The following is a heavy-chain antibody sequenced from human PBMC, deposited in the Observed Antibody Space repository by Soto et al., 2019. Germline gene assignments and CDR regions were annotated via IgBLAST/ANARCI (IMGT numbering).Heavy chain of an antibody. V-gene: IGHV3-21*01. D-gene: IGHD3-22*01. Sequence: PGGSLRLSCAASGFTFSSYSMNWVRQAPGKGLEWVSSISSSSSYIYYADSVKGRFTISRDNDKNSLYLQMNSLRAEDTAVYYCARDTHDSSGYPPVDYFDYWGQGTLVTVSS. CDR1: GFTFSSYS. J-gene: IGHJ4*02. CDR3: ARDTHDSSGYPPVDYFDY. CDR2: ISSSSSYI.